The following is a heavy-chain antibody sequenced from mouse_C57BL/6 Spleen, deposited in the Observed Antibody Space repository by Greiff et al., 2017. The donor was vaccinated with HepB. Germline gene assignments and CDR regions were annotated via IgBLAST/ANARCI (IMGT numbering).Heavy chain of an antibody. CDR3: ARGGYDYGFAY. V-gene: IGHV1-20*01. Sequence: VQLQQSGPELVKPGDSVKISCKASGYSFTGYFMNWVMQSHGKSLEWIGRINPYNGDTFYNQKFKGKATLTVDKSSSTAHMELRSLTSEDSAVYYCARGGYDYGFAYWGQGTLVTVSA. J-gene: IGHJ3*01. D-gene: IGHD2-4*01. CDR1: GYSFTGYF. CDR2: INPYNGDT.